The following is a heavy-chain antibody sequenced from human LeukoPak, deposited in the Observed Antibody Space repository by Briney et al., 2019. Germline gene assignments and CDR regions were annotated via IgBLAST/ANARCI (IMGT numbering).Heavy chain of an antibody. J-gene: IGHJ4*02. CDR3: ARDYCCSTSCCGSFDY. D-gene: IGHD2-2*01. CDR2: ISSSSSYT. V-gene: IGHV3-11*05. Sequence: GGSQTLACAASGSTFSDYYMSWTRQAPGKGLEWVSYISSSSSYTNYADSVKGRFTISRDNAKNSLYLQMNSLRAEDTAVYYCARDYCCSTSCCGSFDYWGQGTLVTVSS. CDR1: GSTFSDYY.